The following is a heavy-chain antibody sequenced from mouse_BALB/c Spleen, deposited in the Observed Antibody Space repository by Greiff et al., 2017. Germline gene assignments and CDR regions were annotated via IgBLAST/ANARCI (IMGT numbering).Heavy chain of an antibody. CDR1: GFSLTSYG. Sequence: QVQLQQSGPGLVQPSQSLSITCTVSGFSLTSYGVHWVRQSPGKGLEWLGVIWSGGSTDYNAAFISRLSISKDNSKSQVFFKMNSLQANDTAIYYCARSLLRLRRFAYWGQGTLVTVSA. D-gene: IGHD1-2*01. V-gene: IGHV2-2*02. CDR3: ARSLLRLRRFAY. J-gene: IGHJ3*01. CDR2: IWSGGST.